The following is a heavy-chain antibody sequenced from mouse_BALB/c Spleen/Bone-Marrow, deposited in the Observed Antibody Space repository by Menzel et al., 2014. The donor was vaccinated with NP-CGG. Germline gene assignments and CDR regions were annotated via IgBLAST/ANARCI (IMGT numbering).Heavy chain of an antibody. CDR3: ARRDYGGYFDV. CDR1: GYSFTGYT. D-gene: IGHD2-4*01. V-gene: IGHV1-18*01. J-gene: IGHJ1*01. Sequence: VQLKESGPELVKPGASMKISRKASGYSFTGYTMDWVKQSHGKNLEWIGLINPYNGGTIYNQKFKGKATLTVDKSSSTAYMELLSLTSEDSAVYYCARRDYGGYFDVWGAGTTVTVSS. CDR2: INPYNGGT.